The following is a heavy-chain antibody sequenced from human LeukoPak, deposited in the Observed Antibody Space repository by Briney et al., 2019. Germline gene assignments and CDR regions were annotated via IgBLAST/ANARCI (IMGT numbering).Heavy chain of an antibody. CDR3: GRWNHNLRYFDA. V-gene: IGHV6-1*01. J-gene: IGHJ5*02. CDR1: GDSVSSYSVA. CDR2: TYYRSQWHN. Sequence: SQTLSLTCAISGDSVSSYSVAWNWIRQSPSRGLEWLGRTYYRSQWHNEYAVSVQGRITINPDTSKNQYSLQLNSVTPEDTAVYYCGRWNHNLRYFDAWGQGTLVTVSS. D-gene: IGHD1-14*01.